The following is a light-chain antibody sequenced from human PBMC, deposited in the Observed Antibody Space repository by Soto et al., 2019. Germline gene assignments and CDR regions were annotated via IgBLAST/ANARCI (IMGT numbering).Light chain of an antibody. V-gene: IGKV1-27*01. CDR2: AAS. Sequence: DIQMTQSPTSLSASVGDRVTITCRASQGIRNFVAWYQQKPGKAPKLLIYAASTLQSGVPSRFSGSGSGTDSTLTIKSLQPEDVATYSCQKYSSVPVFGPGTKVEIK. CDR1: QGIRNF. J-gene: IGKJ3*01. CDR3: QKYSSVPV.